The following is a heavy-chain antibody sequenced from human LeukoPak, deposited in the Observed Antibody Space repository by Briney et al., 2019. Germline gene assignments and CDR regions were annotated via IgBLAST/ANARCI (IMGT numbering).Heavy chain of an antibody. CDR3: ARLYRFGDEGWFDP. J-gene: IGHJ5*02. D-gene: IGHD3-10*01. V-gene: IGHV1-69*10. CDR2: IIPIVGIA. Sequence: GASVKVSCKASGGTFSSYAISWVRQAPGQGLEWMGWIIPIVGIANYAQKFQGRVTITADKSTSTAYVELSSLRSEDTAVYYCARLYRFGDEGWFDPWGQGTLVTVSS. CDR1: GGTFSSYA.